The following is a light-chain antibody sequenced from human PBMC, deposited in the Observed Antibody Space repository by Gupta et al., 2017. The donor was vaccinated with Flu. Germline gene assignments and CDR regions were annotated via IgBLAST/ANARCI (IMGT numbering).Light chain of an antibody. J-gene: IGLJ3*02. V-gene: IGLV2-11*01. CDR2: SVT. CDR3: CSHAGSKKWV. Sequence: SALTQPRSVSGSPGQPVTISCTGSSSDVINYNYVSWYQHHPGKAPKLMIYSVTRRPSGVPDRFSGSKSGNTASLTISGLQADDEADYYCCSHAGSKKWVFGGGTKLTVL. CDR1: SSDVINYNY.